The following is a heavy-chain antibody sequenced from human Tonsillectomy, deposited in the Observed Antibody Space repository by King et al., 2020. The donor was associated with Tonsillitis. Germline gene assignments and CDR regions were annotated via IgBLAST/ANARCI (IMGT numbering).Heavy chain of an antibody. Sequence: VQLVESGGGLVQPGGSLRLSCVASGLTFSSYWMSWVRQAPGKGLEWVANIKQDGSEKYYVDSVKGRFTISRDNAKNSLYLQMNSLRAEDTAVYYCARELSFGSGGRNDYWGQGSLVTVSS. CDR1: GLTFSSYW. D-gene: IGHD3-10*01. J-gene: IGHJ4*02. CDR2: IKQDGSEK. CDR3: ARELSFGSGGRNDY. V-gene: IGHV3-7*01.